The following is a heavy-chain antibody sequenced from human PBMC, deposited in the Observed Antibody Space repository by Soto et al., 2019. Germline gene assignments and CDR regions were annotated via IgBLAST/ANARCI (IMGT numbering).Heavy chain of an antibody. Sequence: GGSLRLSCAASGFTFSSYAMSWVRQAPGKGLEWVSAISGSGGSTYYADSVKGRFTISRDNSKNTLYLQMNSLRAEDTAVYYCAKASVFLEWLYTDYWGQGTLVTVSS. CDR2: ISGSGGST. CDR1: GFTFSSYA. D-gene: IGHD3-3*01. CDR3: AKASVFLEWLYTDY. V-gene: IGHV3-23*01. J-gene: IGHJ4*02.